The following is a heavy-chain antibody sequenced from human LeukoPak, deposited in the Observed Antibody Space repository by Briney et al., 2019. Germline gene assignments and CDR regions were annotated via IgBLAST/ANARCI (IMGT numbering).Heavy chain of an antibody. V-gene: IGHV1-8*01. CDR3: ARDLRYFDWFLDY. CDR2: MNPNSGNT. J-gene: IGHJ4*02. Sequence: GASVKVSCKASGYTFTSYDINWVRQATGQGLEWMGWMNPNSGNTGYAQKFQGRVTRTRNTSISTAYMELSSLRSEDTAVYYCARDLRYFDWFLDYWGQGTLVTVSS. CDR1: GYTFTSYD. D-gene: IGHD3-9*01.